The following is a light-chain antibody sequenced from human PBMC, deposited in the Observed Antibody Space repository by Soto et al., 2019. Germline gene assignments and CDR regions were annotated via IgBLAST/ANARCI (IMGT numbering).Light chain of an antibody. CDR3: QQSYNDPWT. J-gene: IGKJ1*01. CDR2: AAS. CDR1: QTISNY. V-gene: IGKV1-39*01. Sequence: DIQMTQSPSSLSASVGDRVTITCRASQTISNYLNWYQQKPGKPPKLLIYAASSLQSGVPSRFSGSGSGTDFTLTISSLQPEDFAIYYCQQSYNDPWTFGQGTKVEIE.